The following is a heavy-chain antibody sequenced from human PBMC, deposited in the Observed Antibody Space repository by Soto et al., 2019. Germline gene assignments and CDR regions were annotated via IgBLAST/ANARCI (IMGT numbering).Heavy chain of an antibody. J-gene: IGHJ4*02. CDR2: IKEDASEE. CDR3: AMDISCALCNFAA. CDR1: GFTFSTYW. D-gene: IGHD2-21*01. Sequence: EVQLVQSGGDLVQPGGSLRLSCVASGFTFSTYWMTWVRQAPGMGLEWVAGIKEDASEEVYVDSVKGRFSIYRDNAKYSLKLRLNSLKAEVSSFYHLAMDISCALCNFAAWGQGTLVTVSS. V-gene: IGHV3-7*04.